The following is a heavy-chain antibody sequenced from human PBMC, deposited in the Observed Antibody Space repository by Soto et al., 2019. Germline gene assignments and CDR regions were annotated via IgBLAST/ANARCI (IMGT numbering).Heavy chain of an antibody. D-gene: IGHD2-21*02. V-gene: IGHV3-48*02. CDR2: ISTVPDIT. J-gene: IGHJ4*02. CDR3: AIDRWVTPRSFDF. Sequence: EVQLVESGGGFTQAGGSLRLSCAASGFKFSDYSFNWVRQGPGRGLEWIAFISTVPDITYYADTVKGRFAISRDNAENSVFLRMHSLRDEDTAVYYFAIDRWVTPRSFDFWGQGTLVAVS. CDR1: GFKFSDYS.